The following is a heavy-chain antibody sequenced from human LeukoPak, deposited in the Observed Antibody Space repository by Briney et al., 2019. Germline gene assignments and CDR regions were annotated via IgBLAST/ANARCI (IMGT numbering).Heavy chain of an antibody. CDR2: IIPIFGTT. J-gene: IGHJ4*02. V-gene: IGHV1-69*13. CDR1: GGTFSRNA. Sequence: SVKVSCKASGGTFSRNAISWVRQAPGQGLEWMGGIIPIFGTTNYAQKFQGRVTITADESTSTAYMELSSLRSEDMAVYYCASSHSVVVTVMYYFDYWGQGTLVTVSS. D-gene: IGHD2-21*02. CDR3: ASSHSVVVTVMYYFDY.